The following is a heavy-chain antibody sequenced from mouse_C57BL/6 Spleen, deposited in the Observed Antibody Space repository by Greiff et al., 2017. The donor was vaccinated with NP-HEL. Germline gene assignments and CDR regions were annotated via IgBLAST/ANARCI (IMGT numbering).Heavy chain of an antibody. Sequence: VQLQQSGAELVRPGASVTLSCKASGYTFTDYEMHWVQQTPVHGLEWIGAIDPETGGTAYNQKFKGKAILTADKSSSTAYMELRSLTSEDSAVYYCTSPLNWDGFADWGQGTLVTVSA. CDR2: IDPETGGT. D-gene: IGHD4-1*01. J-gene: IGHJ3*01. V-gene: IGHV1-15*01. CDR1: GYTFTDYE. CDR3: TSPLNWDGFAD.